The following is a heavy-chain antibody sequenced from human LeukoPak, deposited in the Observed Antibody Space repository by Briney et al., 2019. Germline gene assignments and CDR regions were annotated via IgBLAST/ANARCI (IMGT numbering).Heavy chain of an antibody. CDR1: GYTFTGYY. V-gene: IGHV1-46*01. J-gene: IGHJ3*02. Sequence: ASVKVSCKASGYTFTGYYIHWVRQAPGQGLEWMGIINPSGGSTTYAQKFQGRVSMTRDTSTSTVYVELSSLTSEDTAVYYCASHVVVIRGCAFDIWGQGAMVTVSS. CDR3: ASHVVVIRGCAFDI. CDR2: INPSGGST. D-gene: IGHD3-22*01.